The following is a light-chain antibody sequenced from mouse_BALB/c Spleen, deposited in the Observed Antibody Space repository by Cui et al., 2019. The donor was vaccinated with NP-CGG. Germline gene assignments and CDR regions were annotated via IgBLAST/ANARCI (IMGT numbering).Light chain of an antibody. Sequence: QDVVTQESALTTSPGETVTLTCRSSTGAVTTSNYANWVQEKPDHLFTGLIGGTNNRAPGVPPRFSGSLIGDKAALTITGAQTEDEAIYFCALWYSNHWVFGGGTKLTVL. J-gene: IGLJ1*01. CDR2: GTN. CDR3: ALWYSNHWV. CDR1: TGAVTTSNY. V-gene: IGLV1*01.